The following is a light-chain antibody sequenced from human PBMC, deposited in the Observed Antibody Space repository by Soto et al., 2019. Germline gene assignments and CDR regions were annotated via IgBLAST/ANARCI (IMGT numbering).Light chain of an antibody. CDR1: SSDVGGYNY. V-gene: IGLV2-14*01. CDR2: DVT. Sequence: QSVLTQAASVSGSPGQSITISCTGTSSDVGGYNYVSWYQQHSVKAPKLMIYDVTNRPSGVSDRFSGSKSGNTASLTISGLQAEDEADYYCSSYTSSSTPYVFGTGTKVTVL. CDR3: SSYTSSSTPYV. J-gene: IGLJ1*01.